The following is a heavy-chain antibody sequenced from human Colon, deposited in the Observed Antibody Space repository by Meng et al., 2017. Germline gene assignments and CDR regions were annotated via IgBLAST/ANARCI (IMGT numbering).Heavy chain of an antibody. D-gene: IGHD3-22*01. Sequence: GESLKISCAASGFSSHDNAMYWVRQAPGKGLEWVSGISWTGASKADADAVKGRFTISRDNANNYLYLQMNSLSADDTALYYCAKLSYYHDSRIGFDVWGQGTMVTVSS. CDR1: GFSSHDNA. CDR3: AKLSYYHDSRIGFDV. CDR2: ISWTGASK. J-gene: IGHJ3*01. V-gene: IGHV3-9*01.